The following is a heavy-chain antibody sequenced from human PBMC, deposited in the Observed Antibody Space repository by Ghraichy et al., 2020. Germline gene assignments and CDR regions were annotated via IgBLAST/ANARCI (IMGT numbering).Heavy chain of an antibody. J-gene: IGHJ2*01. CDR2: INHSGST. CDR3: ASLRDHDWYFDL. D-gene: IGHD1-14*01. Sequence: SETLSLTCAVYGGSFSGYYWSWIRQPPGKGLEWIGEINHSGSTNYNPSLKSRVTISVDTSKNQFSLKLSSVTAADTAVYYCASLRDHDWYFDLWGRGTLVTVS. V-gene: IGHV4-34*01. CDR1: GGSFSGYY.